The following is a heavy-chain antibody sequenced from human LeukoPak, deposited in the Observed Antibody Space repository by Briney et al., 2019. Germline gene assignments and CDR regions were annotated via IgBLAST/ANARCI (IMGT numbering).Heavy chain of an antibody. V-gene: IGHV3-43*02. CDR1: GFTLDDYA. CDR3: ANFYYDSSGYYSTS. Sequence: GGPLTLPCAASGFTLDDYAMHWVRQAPGKGLEWVSLISGDGGSTYYADSVKGRFTISRDNSKNSLYLQMNSLRTEDTALYYCANFYYDSSGYYSTSWGQGTLVTVSS. J-gene: IGHJ4*02. CDR2: ISGDGGST. D-gene: IGHD3-22*01.